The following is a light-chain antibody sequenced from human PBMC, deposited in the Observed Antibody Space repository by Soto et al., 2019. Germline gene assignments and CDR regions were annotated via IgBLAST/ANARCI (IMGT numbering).Light chain of an antibody. CDR3: QQGYTSAIT. CDR1: QSIGKH. Sequence: DIQMTQSPSSLSASVGDRVTITCRASQSIGKHLNWYQQKPGKAPKFLIYAASNLQSGVPSRFSGSGSGTDFTLTVNSLQPEDFATYYCQQGYTSAITFGQGRLLE. J-gene: IGKJ5*01. CDR2: AAS. V-gene: IGKV1-39*01.